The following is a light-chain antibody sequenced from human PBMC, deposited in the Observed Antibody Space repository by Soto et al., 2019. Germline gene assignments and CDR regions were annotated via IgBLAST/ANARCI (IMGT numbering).Light chain of an antibody. CDR3: QQYYSPWT. J-gene: IGKJ1*01. Sequence: DIVMTQSPDSLAVSLGERATINCKSSQSVLYSSNNKNYLAWYQQKSGQPPKLLIYWASTRESGVPDRFSGGGSGTDFTLTISSLQAEDVAVYYCQQYYSPWTFGQGTKVEIK. CDR1: QSVLYSSNNKNY. V-gene: IGKV4-1*01. CDR2: WAS.